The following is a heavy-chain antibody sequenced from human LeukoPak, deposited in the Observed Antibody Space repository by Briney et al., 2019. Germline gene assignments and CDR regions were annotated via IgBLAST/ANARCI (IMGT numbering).Heavy chain of an antibody. Sequence: SGTLSLTCAVSGGSISSNNWWSWVRQPPGKGLEWIGEIYHSGNSNYNPSLKSRVTISVDKSKNQFSLKLSSVTAADTAVYYCARDVGARLPGYWGQGTLVTVSS. CDR3: ARDVGARLPGY. CDR2: IYHSGNS. D-gene: IGHD6-6*01. J-gene: IGHJ4*02. CDR1: GGSISSNNW. V-gene: IGHV4-4*02.